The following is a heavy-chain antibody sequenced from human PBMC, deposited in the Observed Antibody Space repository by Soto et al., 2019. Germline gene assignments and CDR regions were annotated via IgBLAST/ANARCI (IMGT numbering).Heavy chain of an antibody. CDR3: AGGTRSSGYESYFDY. D-gene: IGHD5-12*01. Sequence: PGGSLRLSCAASGFTFSSYAMHWVRQAPCKGLEWVAVISYDGSNKYYADSVKGRFTISRDNSKNTLYLQMNSLRAEDTAVYYCAGGTRSSGYESYFDYWGQGTLVTVSS. J-gene: IGHJ4*02. CDR2: ISYDGSNK. CDR1: GFTFSSYA. V-gene: IGHV3-30-3*01.